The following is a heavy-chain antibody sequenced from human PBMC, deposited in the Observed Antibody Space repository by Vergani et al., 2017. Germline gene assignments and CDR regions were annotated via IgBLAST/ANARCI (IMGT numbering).Heavy chain of an antibody. V-gene: IGHV3-30*02. CDR2: IQFDGSNQ. Sequence: QVPLVESGGGVVQRGGSLRLSCATSGFTLSNYDMQWIRPGPGKGLEFVAFIQFDGSNQYYADSVKGRFTLSRDFSKNTLYLQMNSLRTDDTATYYCAKHFRGWGIDYWGQGTQVIVSS. CDR1: GFTLSNYD. CDR3: AKHFRGWGIDY. D-gene: IGHD3-16*01. J-gene: IGHJ4*02.